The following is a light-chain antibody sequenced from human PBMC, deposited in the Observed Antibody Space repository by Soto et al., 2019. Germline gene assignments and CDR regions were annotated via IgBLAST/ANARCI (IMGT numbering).Light chain of an antibody. CDR2: GAS. V-gene: IGKV3-20*01. CDR1: QSVSSAY. Sequence: PGERATLSCRASQSVSSAYLAWYQQKRGQAPRLLIYGASGRAAGIPDRFSGRGSGTDFTLTISRLEPEDFAVYYCQQYNNWPRTFGQGTKVDIK. J-gene: IGKJ1*01. CDR3: QQYNNWPRT.